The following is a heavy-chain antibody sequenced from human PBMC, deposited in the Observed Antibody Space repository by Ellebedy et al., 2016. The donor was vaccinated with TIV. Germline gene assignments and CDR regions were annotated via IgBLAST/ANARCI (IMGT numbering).Heavy chain of an antibody. D-gene: IGHD3-22*01. CDR2: ISAYNGNT. CDR1: GYTFTSYG. Sequence: ASVKVSCKASGYTFTSYGINWVRQAPGQGLEWMGWISAYNGNTNYAQKLQGRVTMTTDTSTSTAYMELRSLRSDDTAVYYCARDGYYDSSGYYYYYYYGMDVWGQGTTVTVSS. J-gene: IGHJ6*02. V-gene: IGHV1-18*04. CDR3: ARDGYYDSSGYYYYYYYGMDV.